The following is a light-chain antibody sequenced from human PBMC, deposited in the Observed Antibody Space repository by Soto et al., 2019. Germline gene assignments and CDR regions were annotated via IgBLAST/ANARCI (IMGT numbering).Light chain of an antibody. J-gene: IGKJ5*01. CDR3: QQRSNLFIT. CDR2: DAS. CDR1: QSVSSY. Sequence: EIVLTQSPATLSLSPGERATLSCRASQSVSSYLAWYQQKPGQAPRLLIYDASNRATGIPARFSGSGSGTDFTLTISSLEPEDFAVYYCQQRSNLFITFGQGTRLEIK. V-gene: IGKV3-11*01.